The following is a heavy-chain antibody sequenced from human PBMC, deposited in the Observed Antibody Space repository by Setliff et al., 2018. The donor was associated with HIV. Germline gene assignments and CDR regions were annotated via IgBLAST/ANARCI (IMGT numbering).Heavy chain of an antibody. J-gene: IGHJ4*02. D-gene: IGHD6-13*01. CDR3: ARHVPEGSSWYTDY. CDR1: GYSFPTYW. CDR2: IYPDESDS. Sequence: GESLKISCKGSGYSFPTYWIAWVRQMPGKGLEWMGVIYPDESDSRYSPSFRGQVTISADKSISTAHLQWSSLKASDTAMYYCARHVPEGSSWYTDYWGQGTLVTVSS. V-gene: IGHV5-51*01.